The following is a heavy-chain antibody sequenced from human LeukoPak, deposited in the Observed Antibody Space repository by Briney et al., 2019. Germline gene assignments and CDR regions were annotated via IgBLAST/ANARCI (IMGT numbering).Heavy chain of an antibody. CDR2: ISGNGRDI. D-gene: IGHD3-10*01. V-gene: IGHV3-11*01. J-gene: IGHJ4*02. CDR3: ASLSGPASGAFDY. Sequence: GGSLRLSCAASGFTFSDNYMTWVRQAPGRGLEWLSYISGNGRDIQYADSVKGRFTISRDNAKSSLYLQMNSLRAEDTALYYCASLSGPASGAFDYWGQGTLVTVSS. CDR1: GFTFSDNY.